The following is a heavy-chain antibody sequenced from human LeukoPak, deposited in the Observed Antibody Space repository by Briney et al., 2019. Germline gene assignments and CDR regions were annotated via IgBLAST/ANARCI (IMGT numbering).Heavy chain of an antibody. Sequence: PSETLSLTCTVSGGSISSYYWNWIRQPPGKGLQWMGYIYYSGTTNYNPSLKTRVTISVDTSKNQFSLKLSSVTAADTAVYYCARESTAGWFDPWGQGTLVTVSS. CDR3: ARESTAGWFDP. CDR2: IYYSGTT. CDR1: GGSISSYY. J-gene: IGHJ5*02. V-gene: IGHV4-59*01.